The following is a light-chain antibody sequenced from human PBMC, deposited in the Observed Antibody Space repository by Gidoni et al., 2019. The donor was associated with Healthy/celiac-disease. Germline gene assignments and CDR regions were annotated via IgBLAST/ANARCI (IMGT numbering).Light chain of an antibody. J-gene: IGKJ4*01. CDR1: QSISSY. Sequence: DRVTITCRASQSISSYLNCYQQKPGKAPKLLIYAASSLQSGVPSRFSGSGSGTDFTLTISSLQPEDFATYYCQQSYSTPLLTFXGXTKVEIK. V-gene: IGKV1-39*01. CDR2: AAS. CDR3: QQSYSTPLLT.